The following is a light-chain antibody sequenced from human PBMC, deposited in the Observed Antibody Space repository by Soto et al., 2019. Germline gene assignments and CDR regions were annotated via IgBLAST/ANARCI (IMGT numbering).Light chain of an antibody. Sequence: EIVMTQSPGTLSLSPGERATLSCRASQSVSSSYLAWYQQKPGQAPRLLIYRTSNRATGIPARFTGSGSGTEFTLTISSLQSEDFAVYYCQQYNNWPPITFGQGTRLEIK. V-gene: IGKV3D-15*01. J-gene: IGKJ5*01. CDR1: QSVSSSY. CDR3: QQYNNWPPIT. CDR2: RTS.